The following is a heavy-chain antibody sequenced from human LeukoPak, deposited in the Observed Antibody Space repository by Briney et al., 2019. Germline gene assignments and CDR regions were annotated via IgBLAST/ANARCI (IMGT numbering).Heavy chain of an antibody. CDR2: INPSGGST. CDR3: ARGPRSIAVAGTREAAARMMAY. D-gene: IGHD6-19*01. V-gene: IGHV1-46*01. J-gene: IGHJ4*02. CDR1: GYTFTSYY. Sequence: ASVKVSCKASGYTFTSYYMHWVRQAPGQGLEWMGIINPSGGSTSYAQKFQGRVTMTRDTSTSTVYMELSSLRSEDTAVYYCARGPRSIAVAGTREAAARMMAYCGQGTLVTVSS.